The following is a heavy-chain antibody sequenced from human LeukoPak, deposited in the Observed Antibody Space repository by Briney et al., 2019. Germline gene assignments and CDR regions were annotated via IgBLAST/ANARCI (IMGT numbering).Heavy chain of an antibody. Sequence: SVKVSCKASGGTFTSYAISWVRQAPGQGLEWRGGIIPIFGTANYAQKFQGRVTITTDESTSAAYMELSSLRSEDTAVYYCARVPKVGAILYYYYYMDVWGKGTTVTVSS. CDR3: ARVPKVGAILYYYYYMDV. V-gene: IGHV1-69*05. D-gene: IGHD3-3*01. J-gene: IGHJ6*03. CDR2: IIPIFGTA. CDR1: GGTFTSYA.